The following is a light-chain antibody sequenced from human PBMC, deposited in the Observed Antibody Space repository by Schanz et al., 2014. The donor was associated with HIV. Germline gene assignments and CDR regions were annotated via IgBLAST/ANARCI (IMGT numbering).Light chain of an antibody. J-gene: IGKJ1*01. Sequence: EIVLTQSPGTLSLSPGERATLSCRASQSIGSTYLAWYQQKPGQAPRLLIYGATSRATGIPVRFSGSGSGTEFTLTISSLQSEDFAVYYCQQYSNWPPWTFGQGTKVEIK. CDR3: QQYSNWPPWT. CDR2: GAT. CDR1: QSIGST. V-gene: IGKV3-15*01.